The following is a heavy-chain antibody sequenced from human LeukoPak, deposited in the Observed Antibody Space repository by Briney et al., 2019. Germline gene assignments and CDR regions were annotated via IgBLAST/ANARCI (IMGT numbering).Heavy chain of an antibody. CDR2: ISSSGSTI. Sequence: GGSLRLSCAASGFTFSSYEMNWVRQAPGKGLEWVSYISSSGSTIYYADSAKGRFTISRDNAKNSLYLQMNSLRAEDTAVYYCARTYYDILTGYNPYFDYWGQGILVTVSS. J-gene: IGHJ4*02. CDR1: GFTFSSYE. D-gene: IGHD3-9*01. CDR3: ARTYYDILTGYNPYFDY. V-gene: IGHV3-48*03.